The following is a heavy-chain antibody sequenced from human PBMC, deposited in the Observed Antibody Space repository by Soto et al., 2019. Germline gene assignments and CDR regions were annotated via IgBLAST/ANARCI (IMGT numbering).Heavy chain of an antibody. CDR3: GRGGDTAMVHLSY. Sequence: PSETLSLTCAVSGGSISSGGYSWSWIRQPPGKGLEWIGYIYHSGSTYYNPSLKSRVTISVDRSKNQFALKLSPVTAADTAVYYCGRGGDTAMVHLSYWGQGTLVTVSS. V-gene: IGHV4-30-2*01. CDR1: GGSISSGGYS. J-gene: IGHJ4*02. D-gene: IGHD5-18*01. CDR2: IYHSGST.